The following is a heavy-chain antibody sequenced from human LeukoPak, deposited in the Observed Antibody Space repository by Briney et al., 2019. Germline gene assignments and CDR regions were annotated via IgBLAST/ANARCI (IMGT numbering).Heavy chain of an antibody. Sequence: PGGSLRLSCAASGFTFSSYSMNWVRQAPGKGLEWVSSISSVSYIYYADSLKGRFTISRDNAKNSLFLQMNSLRAEDTAVYYCARGAAAPAPPGFDYWGRGTLVTVSS. V-gene: IGHV3-21*01. CDR2: ISSVSYI. D-gene: IGHD6-13*01. CDR3: ARGAAAPAPPGFDY. CDR1: GFTFSSYS. J-gene: IGHJ4*02.